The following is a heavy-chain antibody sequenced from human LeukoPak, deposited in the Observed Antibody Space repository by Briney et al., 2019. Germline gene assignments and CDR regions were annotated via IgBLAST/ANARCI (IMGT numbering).Heavy chain of an antibody. CDR2: IIPILGIA. V-gene: IGHV1-69*04. J-gene: IGHJ4*02. Sequence: ASVKVSCKASGGTFSSYAISWVRQAPGQGLEWMGRIIPILGIANYAQKFQGRVTITADKSTSTAYMELSSLRSEDTAVYYCASSSPRRTAAGTFYFDYWGQGTLVTVSS. D-gene: IGHD6-13*01. CDR3: ASSSPRRTAAGTFYFDY. CDR1: GGTFSSYA.